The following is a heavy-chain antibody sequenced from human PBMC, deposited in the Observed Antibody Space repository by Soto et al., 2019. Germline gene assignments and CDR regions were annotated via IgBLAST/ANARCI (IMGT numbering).Heavy chain of an antibody. J-gene: IGHJ4*02. V-gene: IGHV1-3*01. CDR2: INAGNGNT. CDR1: GYTFTSYA. D-gene: IGHD2-15*01. Sequence: ASVKVSCKASGYTFTSYAMHWVRQAPGQRLEWMGWINAGNGNTKYSQKFQGRVTITRDTSASTAYMELSSLRSEGTAVYYCARDGYCSGGSCYEPGDYWGQGTLVTVSS. CDR3: ARDGYCSGGSCYEPGDY.